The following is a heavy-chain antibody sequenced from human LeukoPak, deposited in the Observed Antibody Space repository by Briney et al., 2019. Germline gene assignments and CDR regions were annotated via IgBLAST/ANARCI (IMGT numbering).Heavy chain of an antibody. D-gene: IGHD3-9*01. Sequence: SETLSLTCTVSGGSISSSSYYWGWIRQPPGKGLEWIGSIYYSGSTYYNPSLKSRVTISVDTSKNQFSLKLSSVTAADTAVYYCARHGRYFDWLFILDYWGQGTLVTVSS. CDR3: ARHGRYFDWLFILDY. V-gene: IGHV4-39*01. J-gene: IGHJ4*02. CDR2: IYYSGST. CDR1: GGSISSSSYY.